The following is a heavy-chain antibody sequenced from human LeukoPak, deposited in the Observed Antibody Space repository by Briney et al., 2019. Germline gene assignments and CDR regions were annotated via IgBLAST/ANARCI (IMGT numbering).Heavy chain of an antibody. CDR1: GFTLSSYE. Sequence: GGSLRLSCTGSGFTLSSYEMTWIRQAPGKGLEWVSSIDYSGDSPYYADSVKGRFTISRDDSKNTAYLQMNSLKTEDTAVYYCTSRPYDSSGHLIFDIWGQGTMVTVSS. CDR3: TSRPYDSSGHLIFDI. V-gene: IGHV3-23*01. J-gene: IGHJ3*02. D-gene: IGHD3-22*01. CDR2: IDYSGDSP.